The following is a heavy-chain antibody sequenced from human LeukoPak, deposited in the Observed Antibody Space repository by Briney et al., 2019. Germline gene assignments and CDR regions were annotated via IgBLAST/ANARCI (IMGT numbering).Heavy chain of an antibody. D-gene: IGHD6-13*01. V-gene: IGHV5-51*01. Sequence: GESLKISCKGSGYSFTSYWIGWVRQMPGKGLEWMGIIYPGDSDTRYSPSFQGQVTISADKSISTAYLQWSSLKASDAAMYYCARRQRYTSSWYDANWFDPWGQGTLVTVSS. CDR1: GYSFTSYW. CDR2: IYPGDSDT. J-gene: IGHJ5*02. CDR3: ARRQRYTSSWYDANWFDP.